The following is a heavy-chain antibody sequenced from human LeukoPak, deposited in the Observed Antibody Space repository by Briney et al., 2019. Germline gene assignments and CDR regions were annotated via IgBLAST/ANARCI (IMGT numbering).Heavy chain of an antibody. J-gene: IGHJ3*02. CDR1: AASFSSHY. Sequence: SETLSLTCAVSAASFSSHYWTWIRQSPGKGLEWIGYISYIGSTNYDPSLKSRVTISIDTSRNQFSLKLRSVTAADTAVYYCARDLVTVTKGFDIWGQGTMVSVSS. CDR2: ISYIGST. V-gene: IGHV4-59*11. D-gene: IGHD4-17*01. CDR3: ARDLVTVTKGFDI.